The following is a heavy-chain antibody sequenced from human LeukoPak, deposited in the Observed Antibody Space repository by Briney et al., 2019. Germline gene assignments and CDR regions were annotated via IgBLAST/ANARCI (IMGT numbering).Heavy chain of an antibody. D-gene: IGHD3-22*01. CDR3: ARTVPVPPIPTLRQKEPEIITMIPSGQGGAFDI. V-gene: IGHV3-23*01. Sequence: QPGGLRLSCAASGFTFSSYAMSWVRQAPGKGLEWVSAISGSGGSTYYADSVKGRFTISRDNAKNSLYLQMNSLRAEDTAVYYCARTVPVPPIPTLRQKEPEIITMIPSGQGGAFDIWGQGTMVTVSS. CDR1: GFTFSSYA. J-gene: IGHJ3*02. CDR2: ISGSGGST.